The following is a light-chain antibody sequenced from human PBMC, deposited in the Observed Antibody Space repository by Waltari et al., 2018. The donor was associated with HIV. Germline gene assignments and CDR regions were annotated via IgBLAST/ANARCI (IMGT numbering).Light chain of an antibody. CDR1: SSDFGLYNV. J-gene: IGLJ1*01. V-gene: IGLV2-23*02. Sequence: QSALTQPASVSGSLGQSNSISCSGSSSDFGLYNVVSWYQVSPGKAPKLIIHEVNNRPSGVSDRFSGSKSGKTASLTISGLQTEDEADYYCCSYAGDSNYVFGAGTKVTVL. CDR2: EVN. CDR3: CSYAGDSNYV.